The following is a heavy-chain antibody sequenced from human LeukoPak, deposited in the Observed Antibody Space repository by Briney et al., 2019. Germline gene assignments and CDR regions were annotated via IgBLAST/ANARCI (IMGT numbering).Heavy chain of an antibody. V-gene: IGHV4-61*02. J-gene: IGHJ6*03. CDR3: ARVVVVPAIVFEYYYSMDV. D-gene: IGHD2-2*01. CDR2: IYTSGST. Sequence: SQTLSLTCTVSGGSISSGSYYWSWIRQPAGKGLEWIGRIYTSGSTNYNPSLKSRVTISVDTSKNQFSLKLSSVTAADTAVYYCARVVVVPAIVFEYYYSMDVWGKGTTVTVSS. CDR1: GGSISSGSYY.